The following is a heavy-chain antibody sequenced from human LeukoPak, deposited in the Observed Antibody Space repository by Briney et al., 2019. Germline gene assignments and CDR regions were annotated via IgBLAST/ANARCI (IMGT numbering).Heavy chain of an antibody. Sequence: GGSLRLSCAASGFTFSTYWMSWVRQAPGKGLEWVSALSGSGGSTCYADSVKGRFTISRDNSKNTLYLQVNSLRAEDTAVYYCASQRHMTGQEIDYWGQGTLVTASS. V-gene: IGHV3-23*01. D-gene: IGHD3-9*01. CDR1: GFTFSTYW. CDR2: LSGSGGST. CDR3: ASQRHMTGQEIDY. J-gene: IGHJ4*02.